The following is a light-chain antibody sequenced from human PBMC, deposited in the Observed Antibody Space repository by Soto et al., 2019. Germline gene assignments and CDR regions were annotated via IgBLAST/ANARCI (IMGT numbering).Light chain of an antibody. V-gene: IGLV1-40*01. CDR3: QSYDSSPSWV. CDR2: GNS. CDR1: SSNIGAGYD. J-gene: IGLJ3*02. Sequence: QAVVTQPPSVSGAPGQRVTISCTGSSSNIGAGYDVHWYQQLPGTAPKLLIYGNSNRPSGVPDRFSGSKSGTSASLAITGLQAEDEADYYCQSYDSSPSWVFGGGTQLTVL.